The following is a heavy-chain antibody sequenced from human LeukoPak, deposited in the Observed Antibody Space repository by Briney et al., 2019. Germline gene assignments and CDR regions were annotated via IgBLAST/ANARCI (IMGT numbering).Heavy chain of an antibody. D-gene: IGHD3-16*01. CDR3: ARDGGSQPHWVQH. CDR1: GFTFSSYA. CDR2: ISSNGGST. V-gene: IGHV3-64*02. J-gene: IGHJ1*01. Sequence: GGSLRLSCAASGFTFSSYAMHWVRQAPGKGLEYVSAISSNGGSTYYADSVKGRFTISRDNSKNTLYLQMGSLRAEDMAVYYCARDGGSQPHWVQHWGQGTLVTVSS.